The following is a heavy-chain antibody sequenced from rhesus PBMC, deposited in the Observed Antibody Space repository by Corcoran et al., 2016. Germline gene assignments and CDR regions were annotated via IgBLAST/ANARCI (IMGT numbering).Heavy chain of an antibody. D-gene: IGHD6-25*01. Sequence: QLQLQESGPGLVKPSETLSLTCAVSXXSSTGSWWSWILPTSGKGREWFGRIDGSGSTDYNPSLKSRVTIXRDTSKNQFSLKLSSVTAADTAVYYCARDRIAAAGLFDYWGQGVLVTVSS. J-gene: IGHJ4*01. CDR1: XXSSTGSW. CDR2: IDGSGST. CDR3: ARDRIAAAGLFDY. V-gene: IGHV4-160*01.